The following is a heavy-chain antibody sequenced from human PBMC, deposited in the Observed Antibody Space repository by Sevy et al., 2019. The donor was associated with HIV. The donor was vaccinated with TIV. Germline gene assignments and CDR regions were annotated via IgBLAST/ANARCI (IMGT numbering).Heavy chain of an antibody. CDR2: IRSKANSYAT. D-gene: IGHD3-3*01. Sequence: GGSLRLSCAASGFTFSGSAMRWVRQASGKGLEWVGRIRSKANSYATAYAASVKGRFTISRDDSKNTAYLQMNSLKTEDTAVYYCMSYYDFWSGYSQSYYYYYMDVWGKGTTVTVSS. J-gene: IGHJ6*03. CDR3: MSYYDFWSGYSQSYYYYYMDV. CDR1: GFTFSGSA. V-gene: IGHV3-73*01.